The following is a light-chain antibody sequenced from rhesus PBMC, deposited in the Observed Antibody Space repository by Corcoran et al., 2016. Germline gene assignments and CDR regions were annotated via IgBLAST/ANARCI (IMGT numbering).Light chain of an antibody. Sequence: DIQMTQSPSSLSGSVGDRVTITCRASQGIRKWLVWYKQTPGKAPKLQIYRTSNLETGVPSRLSGSGSVTAFTPPIRRLPPEANATFYCQPPDSSPWTFGQGTKVEIK. V-gene: IGKV1-69*01. CDR2: RTS. J-gene: IGKJ1*01. CDR3: QPPDSSPWT. CDR1: QGIRKW.